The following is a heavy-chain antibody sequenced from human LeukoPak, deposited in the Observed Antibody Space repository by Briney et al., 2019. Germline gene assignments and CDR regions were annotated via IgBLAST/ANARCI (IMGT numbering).Heavy chain of an antibody. CDR1: GYTFTSYY. J-gene: IGHJ1*01. V-gene: IGHV1-8*02. CDR3: ARGDKYYYDSSGYSAEYFQH. CDR2: MNPNSGNT. Sequence: ASVKVSCKASGYTFTSYYMHWVRQATGQGLEWMGWMNPNSGNTGYAQKFQGRVTMTRNTSISTAYMELSSLRSEDTAVYYCARGDKYYYDSSGYSAEYFQHWGQGTLVTVSS. D-gene: IGHD3-22*01.